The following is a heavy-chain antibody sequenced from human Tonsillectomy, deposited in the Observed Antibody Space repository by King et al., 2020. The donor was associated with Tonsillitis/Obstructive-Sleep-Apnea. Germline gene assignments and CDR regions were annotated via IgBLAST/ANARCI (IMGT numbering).Heavy chain of an antibody. Sequence: QLQESGPGLVKPSETLSLTCTVSGGXVXSGSYYWSWIRQPPGKGLEWIGFVSYSGTTSYNPSLVSRVTISVETSKNKFSLRLSSVTAADTAMYYCVRGTAVWGQGTMVTVSS. CDR1: GGXVXSGSYY. V-gene: IGHV4-61*01. D-gene: IGHD4-11*01. J-gene: IGHJ3*01. CDR3: VRGTAV. CDR2: VSYSGTT.